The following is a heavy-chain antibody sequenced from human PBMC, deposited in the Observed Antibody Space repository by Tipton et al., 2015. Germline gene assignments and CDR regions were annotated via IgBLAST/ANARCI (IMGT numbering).Heavy chain of an antibody. Sequence: TLSLTCAVYGGSFSGYYLTWIRQPPGKGLEWIGYISSSETSHYNPSLKSRVTISIDTSKNQFSLKLTSVTAADTAVYYCARDLEHGMAVWCAGYTVTVAS. D-gene: IGHD5-24*01. J-gene: IGHJ6*02. CDR3: ARDLEHGMAV. CDR2: ISSSETS. CDR1: GGSFSGYY. V-gene: IGHV4-59*01.